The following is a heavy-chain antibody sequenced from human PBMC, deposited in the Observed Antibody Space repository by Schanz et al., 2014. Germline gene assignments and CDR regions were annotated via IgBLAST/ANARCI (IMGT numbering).Heavy chain of an antibody. V-gene: IGHV4-4*02. J-gene: IGHJ4*02. CDR2: MHHSEGR. CDR1: GASISSVYW. Sequence: QVQLQESGPGLVKPSGTLSLTCTVSGASISSVYWWSWVRQSPGTGLEWIGEMHHSEGRNYNPSLKGGYHTLIDESKTQFSGELNSVTAADTAVYYCVRNGDCRGGIRCDKGYFDSWGQGILVTVSS. D-gene: IGHD2-15*01. CDR3: VRNGDCRGGIRCDKGYFDS.